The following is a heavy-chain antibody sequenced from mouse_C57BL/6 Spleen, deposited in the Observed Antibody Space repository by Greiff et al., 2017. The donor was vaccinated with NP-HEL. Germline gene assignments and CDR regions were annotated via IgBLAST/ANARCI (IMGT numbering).Heavy chain of an antibody. CDR1: GFSFNTYA. Sequence: EVKVVESGGGLVQPKGSLKLSCAASGFSFNTYAMNWVRQAPGKGLEWAARIRSKSNNYATYYADSVKDRFTISRDDSESMLYLQMNNLKTEDTAMYYCVRPYYDYDGAWFAYWGQGTLVTVSA. J-gene: IGHJ3*01. V-gene: IGHV10-1*01. CDR3: VRPYYDYDGAWFAY. D-gene: IGHD2-4*01. CDR2: IRSKSNNYAT.